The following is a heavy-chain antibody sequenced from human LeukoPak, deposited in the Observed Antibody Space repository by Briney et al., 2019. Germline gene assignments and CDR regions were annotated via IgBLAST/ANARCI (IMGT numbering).Heavy chain of an antibody. J-gene: IGHJ4*02. CDR1: GGSISSGGYY. CDR3: ARVRAYCGGDCYYLDY. V-gene: IGHV4-31*03. D-gene: IGHD2-21*01. Sequence: SETLSLTCTVSGGSISSGGYYWSWIRQHPGKGLEWIGYIYYSGSTYYNPSLKSRVTISVDTSKNQFSLKLGSVTAADTAVYYCARVRAYCGGDCYYLDYWGQGTLVTVSS. CDR2: IYYSGST.